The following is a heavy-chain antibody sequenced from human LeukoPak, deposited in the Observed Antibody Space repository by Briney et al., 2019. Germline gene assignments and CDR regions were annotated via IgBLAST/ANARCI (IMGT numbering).Heavy chain of an antibody. CDR3: ARGGGYSGYDYRIFDY. CDR1: GYTFTSYY. D-gene: IGHD5-12*01. Sequence: VASVKVSFKASGYTFTSYYLHWVRQAPGLGLEWMGIINPTGGSTSYAQKFQGRVTMTRDTSTSTVYMELSSLRSEDTAVYYCARGGGYSGYDYRIFDYWGQGTLVTVSS. CDR2: INPTGGST. J-gene: IGHJ4*02. V-gene: IGHV1-46*01.